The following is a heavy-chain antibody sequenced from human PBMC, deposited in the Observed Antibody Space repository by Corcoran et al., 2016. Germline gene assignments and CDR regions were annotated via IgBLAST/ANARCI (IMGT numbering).Heavy chain of an antibody. V-gene: IGHV4-34*01. D-gene: IGHD1-7*01. J-gene: IGHJ5*02. CDR3: ARAGARWWNYRGGWFDP. CDR2: INHSGST. CDR1: GGSFSGYY. Sequence: QVQLQQWGAGLLKPSETLSLTCAVYGGSFSGYYWSWIRQPPGKGLEWIGEINHSGSTNYNPSLKSRVTISVDTAKNQFSLKLSSVTAADTAVYYCARAGARWWNYRGGWFDPWGQGTLVTVSS.